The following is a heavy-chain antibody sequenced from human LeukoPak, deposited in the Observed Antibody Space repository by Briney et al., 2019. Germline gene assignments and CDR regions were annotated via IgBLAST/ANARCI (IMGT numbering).Heavy chain of an antibody. CDR3: ARAPGGQLWLPDYDYYGMDV. CDR1: GFTFSSYA. D-gene: IGHD5-18*01. J-gene: IGHJ6*02. CDR2: ISYDGSNK. V-gene: IGHV3-30-3*01. Sequence: GRSLRLSCAASGFTFSSYAMHWVRQAPGKGLEWVAVISYDGSNKYYADSVKGRFTISRDNSKNTLYLQMNSLRAEDTAVYYCARAPGGQLWLPDYDYYGMDVWGQGTTVTVSS.